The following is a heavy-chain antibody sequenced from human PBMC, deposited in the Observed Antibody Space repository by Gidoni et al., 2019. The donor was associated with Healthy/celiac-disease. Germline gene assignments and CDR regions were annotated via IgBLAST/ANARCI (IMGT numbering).Heavy chain of an antibody. V-gene: IGHV1-69*06. CDR3: ARSITIFVQRPFDP. J-gene: IGHJ5*02. CDR2: IIPIFGTA. Sequence: QVQLVQSGAEVKKPGSSVTVSCKASGGSFSSYAISWVRQAPGQGLEWMGGIIPIFGTANYAQKFQGRVTITADKSTSTAYMELSSLRSEDTAVYYCARSITIFVQRPFDPWGQGTLVTVSS. D-gene: IGHD3-3*01. CDR1: GGSFSSYA.